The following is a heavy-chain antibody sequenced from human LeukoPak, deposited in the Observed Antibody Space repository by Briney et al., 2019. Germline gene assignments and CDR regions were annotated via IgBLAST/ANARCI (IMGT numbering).Heavy chain of an antibody. CDR3: ARGQGYESYYYMDV. V-gene: IGHV3-30*04. J-gene: IGHJ6*03. CDR2: ISFDGVNT. CDR1: GLTFSTYA. Sequence: GGSLSLSCAASGLTFSTYAIHWVRQPPGKGLEWVAVISFDGVNTFYADSVKGRFTISRDNSNNTVYLQMNNLRPEDTAVFYCARGQGYESYYYMDVWGKGTTVSVSS. D-gene: IGHD2-2*01.